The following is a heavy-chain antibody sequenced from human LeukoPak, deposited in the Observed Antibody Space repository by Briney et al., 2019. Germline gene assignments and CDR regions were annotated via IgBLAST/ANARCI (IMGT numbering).Heavy chain of an antibody. J-gene: IGHJ6*03. CDR1: GGSISSSSYY. D-gene: IGHD3-3*01. V-gene: IGHV4-39*07. CDR3: ARDSYYDFWSGVYVTRNMDV. CDR2: IYYSGST. Sequence: SETLSLTCTVSGGSISSSSYYWGWIRQPPGKGLEGIGSIYYSGSTYYNPSLKSRVTISVYTSKNQFSLKLSSVTAADTAVYYCARDSYYDFWSGVYVTRNMDVWGKGTTVTVSS.